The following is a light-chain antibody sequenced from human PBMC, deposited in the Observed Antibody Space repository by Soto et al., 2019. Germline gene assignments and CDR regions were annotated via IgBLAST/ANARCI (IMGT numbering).Light chain of an antibody. J-gene: IGKJ4*01. CDR1: QDISNY. CDR2: DAS. Sequence: DIQMTQSPSSLSASVGDRVTITCQASQDISNYLNWYQQKPGKAPKLLIYDASNLETGVPSRFSGSGSGTDFTFTISSLQPEDIATYYCQQYDNLPLLTFGGGTKVEIE. V-gene: IGKV1-33*01. CDR3: QQYDNLPLLT.